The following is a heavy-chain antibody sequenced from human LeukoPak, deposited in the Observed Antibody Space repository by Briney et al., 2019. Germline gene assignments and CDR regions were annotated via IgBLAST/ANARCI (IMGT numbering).Heavy chain of an antibody. CDR2: INHSGST. J-gene: IGHJ4*02. CDR3: ARGGIVVEL. V-gene: IGHV4-34*01. CDR1: GFTFSSYS. D-gene: IGHD2-15*01. Sequence: GSLRLSCAASGFTFSSYSMNWVRQPPGKGLEWIGEINHSGSTNYNPSLKSRVTISVDTSKNQFSLKLSSVTAADTAVYYCARGGIVVELWGQGTLVTVSS.